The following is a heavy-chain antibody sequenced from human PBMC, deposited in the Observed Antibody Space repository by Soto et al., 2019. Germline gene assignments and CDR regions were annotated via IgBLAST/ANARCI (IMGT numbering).Heavy chain of an antibody. CDR1: GFTFSSYG. D-gene: IGHD3-16*01. CDR2: ISYDGSNK. J-gene: IGHJ2*01. Sequence: QVQLVESGGGVVQPGRSLRLSCAASGFTFSSYGMHWVRQAPGKGLEWVAVISYDGSNKYYADSVKGRFTISRDNSKNTVDLEMNILRAEYTAVYYCVNDVRLTFWWFVDLWGRLGLVAVTS. V-gene: IGHV3-30*18. CDR3: VNDVRLTFWWFVDL.